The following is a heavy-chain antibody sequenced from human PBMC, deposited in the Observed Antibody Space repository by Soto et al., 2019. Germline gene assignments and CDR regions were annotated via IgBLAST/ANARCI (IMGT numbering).Heavy chain of an antibody. CDR1: GGTFSTYA. CDR3: ATRSPAFDY. J-gene: IGHJ4*02. CDR2: IITMIGKT. V-gene: IGHV1-69*10. Sequence: SVKVSCKAPGGTFSTYAISWVRQAPGQGLEWMGWIITMIGKTTYAQRFQDRVTMTTDKSTSTAYMELRSLRSDDTAVYYCATRSPAFDYWGQGTLVTVSS.